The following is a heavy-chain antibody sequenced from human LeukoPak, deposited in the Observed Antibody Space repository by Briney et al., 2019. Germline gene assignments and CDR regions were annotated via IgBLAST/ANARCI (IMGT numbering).Heavy chain of an antibody. D-gene: IGHD6-19*01. CDR2: IYYSGST. CDR3: ADSSGWSPDAFDI. J-gene: IGHJ3*02. CDR1: GGSISSSSYY. V-gene: IGHV4-39*01. Sequence: SETLSLTCTVSGGSISSSSYYWGWIRQPPGKGLEWIGSIYYSGSTYYNPSLKSRVTISVDTSKNQFSLKLSSVTAADTAVYYCADSSGWSPDAFDIWGQGTMVTVSS.